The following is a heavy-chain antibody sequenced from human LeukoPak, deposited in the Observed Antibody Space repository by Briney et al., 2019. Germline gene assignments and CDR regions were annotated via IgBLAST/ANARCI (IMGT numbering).Heavy chain of an antibody. CDR1: GGSISSYY. J-gene: IGHJ6*02. Sequence: SETLSLTCTVSGGSISSYYWSWIRQPPGKGLEWIGEINHSGSTNYNPSLKSRVTISVDTSKNQFSLKLSSVTAADTAVYYCARGHGRCSGGSCYSGYYYYGMDVWGQGTTVTVSS. D-gene: IGHD2-15*01. V-gene: IGHV4-34*01. CDR2: INHSGST. CDR3: ARGHGRCSGGSCYSGYYYYGMDV.